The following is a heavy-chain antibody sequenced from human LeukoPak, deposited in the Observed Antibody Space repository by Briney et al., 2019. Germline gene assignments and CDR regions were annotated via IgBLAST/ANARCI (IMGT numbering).Heavy chain of an antibody. J-gene: IGHJ6*02. V-gene: IGHV3-74*01. CDR2: INSDGSST. CDR1: GFTFSSYW. D-gene: IGHD3-10*01. Sequence: GGSLRLSCAASGFTFSSYWMHWVRQAPGKGLVWFSRINSDGSSTSYADSVKGRFTISRDNAKNTLYLQMNSLRAEDTAVYYCAREAEVRATYYGMDVWGQGTTVTVSS. CDR3: AREAEVRATYYGMDV.